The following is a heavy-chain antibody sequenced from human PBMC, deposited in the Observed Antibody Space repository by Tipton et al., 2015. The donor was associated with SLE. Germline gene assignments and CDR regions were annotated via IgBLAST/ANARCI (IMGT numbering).Heavy chain of an antibody. Sequence: LRLSCTVSGGSISSSPYHWGWIRQPPGKGLEWIGSVYYSESTYRNPSLKSRVTVSLDTSKNQFSLNLSSVTAADTAVYYCATTSCSGDSCLVDHWGQGTLVTVSS. J-gene: IGHJ4*02. D-gene: IGHD2-21*01. CDR3: ATTSCSGDSCLVDH. CDR1: GGSISSSPYH. V-gene: IGHV4-39*07. CDR2: VYYSEST.